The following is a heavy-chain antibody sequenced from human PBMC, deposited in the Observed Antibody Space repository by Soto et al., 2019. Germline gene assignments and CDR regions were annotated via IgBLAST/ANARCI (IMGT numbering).Heavy chain of an antibody. CDR3: ARDSSSSGYSF. CDR1: GGSIISGGYY. J-gene: IGHJ4*02. V-gene: IGHV4-31*03. D-gene: IGHD3-22*01. CDR2: IYYSGST. Sequence: PSETLSLTCTVSGGSIISGGYYFSCIRQHPGKGLELIGYIYYSGSTYYNPSLKSRVTISVDTSKNQFSLKLSSVTAADTAVYYCARDSSSSGYSFWGQGTLVTVSS.